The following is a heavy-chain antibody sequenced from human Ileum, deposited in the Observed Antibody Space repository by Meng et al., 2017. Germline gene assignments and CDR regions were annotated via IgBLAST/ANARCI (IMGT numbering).Heavy chain of an antibody. CDR3: ARHGGYSQDF. CDR1: SGSISSNTY. V-gene: IGHV4-4*02. Sequence: RLGTPAGTLSLTRAFSSGSISSNTYWSWVRQPPGKGLEWIGQISHSGSAYYNPSLKSRVTMSVDKSKSQFSLMLTSVTAADTAIYYCARHGGYSQDFWGQGTLVTVSS. CDR2: ISHSGSA. J-gene: IGHJ4*02. D-gene: IGHD4-23*01.